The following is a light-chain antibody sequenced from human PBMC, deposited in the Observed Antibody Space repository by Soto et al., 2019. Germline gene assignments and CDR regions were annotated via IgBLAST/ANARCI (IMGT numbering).Light chain of an antibody. V-gene: IGKV1-39*01. CDR3: QQSYNTPRT. J-gene: IGKJ1*01. CDR1: QTITNY. CDR2: ATD. Sequence: DIPMTQSPSSLSASVGDRVTITCRASQTITNYLNWYQQQSGKALKLLIYATDTLQSGVPSMFSGRGSWTDYTLTISSLQPEDFATYFCQQSYNTPRTCGQGTK.